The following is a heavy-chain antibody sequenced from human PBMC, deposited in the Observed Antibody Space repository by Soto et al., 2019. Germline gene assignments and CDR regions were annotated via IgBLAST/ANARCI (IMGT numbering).Heavy chain of an antibody. Sequence: PSETLSLTCAVYGGSFSGYYWSWIRQPPGKGLEWIGEINHSGSTNYNPSLKSRVTISVDTSKNQFSLKLSSVTAADTAVYYCARGRGIAVAGTGLDYWGQGTLVTVSS. CDR3: ARGRGIAVAGTGLDY. CDR1: GGSFSGYY. CDR2: INHSGST. J-gene: IGHJ4*02. D-gene: IGHD6-19*01. V-gene: IGHV4-34*01.